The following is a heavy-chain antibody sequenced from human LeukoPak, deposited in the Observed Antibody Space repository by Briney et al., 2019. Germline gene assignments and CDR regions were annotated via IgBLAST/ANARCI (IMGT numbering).Heavy chain of an antibody. CDR3: AKDISSSWRDAFDI. CDR2: ISGDGGSI. Sequence: GGSLRLSCAASGFTFDDYAMHWVRQAPGKGLKWVSLISGDGGSIYYADSVKGRFTISRDNSKNSLYLQMNSLRTEDTALYYCAKDISSSWRDAFDIWGQGTMVTVSS. V-gene: IGHV3-43*02. CDR1: GFTFDDYA. J-gene: IGHJ3*02. D-gene: IGHD6-13*01.